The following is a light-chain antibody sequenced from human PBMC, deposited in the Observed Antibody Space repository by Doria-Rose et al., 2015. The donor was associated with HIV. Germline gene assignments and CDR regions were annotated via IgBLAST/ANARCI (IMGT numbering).Light chain of an antibody. Sequence: TQSPGTLSLSPGERATLSCRASQSFSSTYLAWYQQKPGQAPSLLSYDGSTRATGITDRFSASGSGTDFTLTSNRLEPEDFALYYCHQYGTSWTFGQGTKVEI. V-gene: IGKV3-20*01. J-gene: IGKJ1*01. CDR1: QSFSSTY. CDR2: DGS. CDR3: HQYGTSWT.